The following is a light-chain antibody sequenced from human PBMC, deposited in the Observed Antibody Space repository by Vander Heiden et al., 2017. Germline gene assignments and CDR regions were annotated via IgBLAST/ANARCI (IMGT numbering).Light chain of an antibody. CDR2: GTT. Sequence: QAVVTQEPSLTVSPGGTVTLTCGSSIGAVTSGHSPYWFQQKPGHAPKTLIFGTTNKHPWTPARFSGSLLGGKAALTLSGAQPEDEADYYCLLSYTGARVFGTGTKVTVL. CDR3: LLSYTGARV. J-gene: IGLJ1*01. V-gene: IGLV7-46*01. CDR1: IGAVTSGHS.